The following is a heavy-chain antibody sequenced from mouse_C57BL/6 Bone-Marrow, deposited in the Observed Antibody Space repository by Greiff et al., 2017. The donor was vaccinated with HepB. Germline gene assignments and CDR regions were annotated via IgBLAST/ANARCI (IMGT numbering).Heavy chain of an antibody. J-gene: IGHJ3*01. CDR3: ARTIYDGYSLFAY. D-gene: IGHD2-3*01. CDR1: GFSLTSYG. V-gene: IGHV2-2*01. CDR2: IWSGGST. Sequence: VQLQESGPGLVQPSQSLSITCTVSGFSLTSYGVHWVRQSPGKGLEWLGVIWSGGSTDYNAAFISRLSISKDNSKSQVFFKMNSLQADDTAIYYWARTIYDGYSLFAYWGQGTLVTVSA.